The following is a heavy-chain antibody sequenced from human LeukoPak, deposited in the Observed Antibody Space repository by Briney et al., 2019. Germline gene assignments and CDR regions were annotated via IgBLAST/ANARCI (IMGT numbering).Heavy chain of an antibody. CDR3: ARRTPYYYYMDV. Sequence: SETLSLTCAVYSGSFSGYYWSWIRQPPGKGLEWIGSIYYSGSTYYNPSLKSRVTISVDTSKNQFSLKLSSVTAADTAVYYCARRTPYYYYMDVWGKGTTVTVSS. CDR1: SGSFSGYY. V-gene: IGHV4-34*01. CDR2: IYYSGST. J-gene: IGHJ6*03.